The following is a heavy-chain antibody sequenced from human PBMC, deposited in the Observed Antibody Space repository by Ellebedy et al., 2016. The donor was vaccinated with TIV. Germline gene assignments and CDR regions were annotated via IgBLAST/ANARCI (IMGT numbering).Heavy chain of an antibody. CDR1: GFTFSSYA. J-gene: IGHJ4*02. V-gene: IGHV3-23*01. CDR3: AKDWMYADSGFDLFDL. CDR2: ISGSGGST. Sequence: PGGSLRLSCAASGFTFSSYAMSRVRQAPGKGLEWVSGISGSGGSTHYADSVKGRFTISRDNSKNTLYLQMNSLRAEDTAVYYCAKDWMYADSGFDLFDLWGQGTLVTVSS. D-gene: IGHD2-2*03.